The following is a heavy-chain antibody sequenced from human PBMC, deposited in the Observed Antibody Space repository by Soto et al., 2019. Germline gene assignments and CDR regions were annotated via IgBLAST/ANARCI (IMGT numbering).Heavy chain of an antibody. J-gene: IGHJ4*02. CDR2: INASNGDT. CDR3: ARKDHYGSGIYHFDY. D-gene: IGHD3-10*01. V-gene: IGHV1-3*01. Sequence: ASVKVSCKASGYTFSTFPIHWVRQAPGQNLEWMGWINASNGDTGYSQNFKGRVTITRDTSASTAYMELRGLRSEDTAVYYCARKDHYGSGIYHFDYWGQGTLVTVSS. CDR1: GYTFSTFP.